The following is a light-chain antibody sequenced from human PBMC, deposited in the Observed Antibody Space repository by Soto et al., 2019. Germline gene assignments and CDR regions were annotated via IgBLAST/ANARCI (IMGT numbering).Light chain of an antibody. Sequence: EIVLTQSPGTLSLSPGERATLSCRASQSVSNTYLAWYQQKPGQAPRLLISVASSRATGTPDRFSGSGSGTDFSLTISRLEPEDFAVYYCQQHGTSPELTFGGGTRVEIK. V-gene: IGKV3-20*01. CDR1: QSVSNTY. J-gene: IGKJ4*01. CDR3: QQHGTSPELT. CDR2: VAS.